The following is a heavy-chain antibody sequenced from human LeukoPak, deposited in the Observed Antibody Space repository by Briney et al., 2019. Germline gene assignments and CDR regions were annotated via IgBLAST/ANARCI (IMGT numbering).Heavy chain of an antibody. V-gene: IGHV3-33*06. CDR2: IWSDATNM. D-gene: IGHD4-11*01. J-gene: IGHJ4*02. CDR3: AKDAQRGFDYSNSFQY. Sequence: QPGGSLRLSCAASGFIFTDYGFHWVRQAPGKGLEWVAAIWSDATNMFYANSVKGRFFIQRDDYQNTVYLEMSSLRAEDTAVYYCAKDAQRGFDYSNSFQYWGKGSLVTVSS. CDR1: GFIFTDYG.